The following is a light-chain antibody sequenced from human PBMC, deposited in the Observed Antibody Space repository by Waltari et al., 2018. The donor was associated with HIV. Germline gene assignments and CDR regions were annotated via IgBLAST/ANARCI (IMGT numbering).Light chain of an antibody. CDR1: SSDLGSYNF. Sequence: QSALTQPPSASGSPGQSVTISCTGTSSDLGSYNFVSWYQQHPGKAPKLMIYEVSTRPSGVPVRFSGSKSGNTASLTVSGLQAEDEADYYCSSYAGSNNLVFGGGTKLTVL. J-gene: IGLJ2*01. V-gene: IGLV2-8*01. CDR2: EVS. CDR3: SSYAGSNNLV.